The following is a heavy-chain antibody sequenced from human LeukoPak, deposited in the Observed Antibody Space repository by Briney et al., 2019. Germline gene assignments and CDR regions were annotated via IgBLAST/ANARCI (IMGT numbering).Heavy chain of an antibody. D-gene: IGHD4-23*01. CDR3: ARARSVGPPNGFDQ. CDR2: ISYDASHK. V-gene: IGHV3-30*04. J-gene: IGHJ4*02. Sequence: GGSLRLSCAVSGCTFSSFAMHWVRQAASRGGEGVAFISYDASHKFYADSVQGRFTISRDNSKNTLHLQMDTLRREDTAVYYCARARSVGPPNGFDQWGQGTPVTVSS. CDR1: GCTFSSFA.